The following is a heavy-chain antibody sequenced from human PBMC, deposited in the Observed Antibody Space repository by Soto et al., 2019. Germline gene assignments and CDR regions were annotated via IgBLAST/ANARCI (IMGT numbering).Heavy chain of an antibody. J-gene: IGHJ4*02. V-gene: IGHV3-15*07. CDR3: TTDLSIAWLLDY. CDR2: IKSKTDGGTT. CDR1: GFTFSNAW. D-gene: IGHD6-6*01. Sequence: PGGSLRLSCAASGFTFSNAWMNWVRQAPGKGLEWVGRIKSKTDGGTTDYAAPVKGRFTISRDDSKNTLYLQMNSLKTEYTAVYYCTTDLSIAWLLDYWGQGTLVTVSS.